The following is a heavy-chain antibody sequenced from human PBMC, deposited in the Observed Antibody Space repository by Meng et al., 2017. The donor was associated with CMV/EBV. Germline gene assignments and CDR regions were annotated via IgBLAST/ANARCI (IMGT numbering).Heavy chain of an antibody. CDR3: AKGRGGAGTSYFDS. V-gene: IGHV3-23*05. CDR2: INNRGSST. Sequence: GESLKISCAASGFTFGDYGMSWVRQAPGKGLEWVSSINNRGSSTSYADSVKGRLTICRDNSNNTLYVQMNSLTVEDTAVYYCAKGRGGAGTSYFDSWGQGTLVTVSS. D-gene: IGHD3-10*01. J-gene: IGHJ4*02. CDR1: GFTFGDYG.